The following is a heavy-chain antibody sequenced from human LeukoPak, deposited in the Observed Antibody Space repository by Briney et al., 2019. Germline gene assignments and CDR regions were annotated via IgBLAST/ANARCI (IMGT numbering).Heavy chain of an antibody. D-gene: IGHD5-18*01. CDR3: ARESWNSYGYLDS. CDR2: INPNSGGT. CDR1: GYTFTGYY. J-gene: IGHJ5*01. V-gene: IGHV1-2*02. Sequence: ASVKVSRKASGYTFTGYYMHWVRQAPGQGLEWMGWINPNSGGTNYAQKFQGRVAMTRDTSISTAYMELSRLRSDDTAVYYCARESWNSYGYLDSWGQGTLVTVPS.